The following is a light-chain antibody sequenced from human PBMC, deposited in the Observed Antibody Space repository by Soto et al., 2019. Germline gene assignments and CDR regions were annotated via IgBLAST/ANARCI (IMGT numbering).Light chain of an antibody. Sequence: EIVLTQSPGTLPLSPWEGATLSCRASQSIDSTHLVWYQQKPGQAPSLLIFGASSRATGIPDRFSGSGSGTDFTLTISRLEPEDFAVYYCQQYGSSPVTFGQGTRLEI. V-gene: IGKV3-20*01. CDR1: QSIDSTH. CDR2: GAS. J-gene: IGKJ5*01. CDR3: QQYGSSPVT.